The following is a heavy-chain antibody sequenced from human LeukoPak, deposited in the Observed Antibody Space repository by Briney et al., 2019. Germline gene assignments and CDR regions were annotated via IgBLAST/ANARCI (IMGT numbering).Heavy chain of an antibody. CDR1: GFTFSSYS. Sequence: GGSLRLSCAASGFTFSSYSMNWVRQAPGKGLEWVSYISSGSSTIYYADSVKGRFTISRDNAKNSLYLQMNSLRAEDTAVYYCARDRGYSGYPLLWGQGTLVTVSS. J-gene: IGHJ4*02. CDR2: ISSGSSTI. V-gene: IGHV3-48*01. CDR3: ARDRGYSGYPLL. D-gene: IGHD5-12*01.